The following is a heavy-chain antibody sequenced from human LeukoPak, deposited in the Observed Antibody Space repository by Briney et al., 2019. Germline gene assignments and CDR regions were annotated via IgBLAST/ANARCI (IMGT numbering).Heavy chain of an antibody. J-gene: IGHJ4*02. CDR2: INHSGST. D-gene: IGHD6-13*01. V-gene: IGHV4-34*01. CDR1: GGSFSGYY. Sequence: SETLSLTCAVYGGSFSGYYWSWIRQPPGKGLEWIGEINHSGSTNYNPSLKSRVTISVDTSKNQFSLKLSSVTAADTAVYYCARHDYEQQLAIDYWGQGTLVTVSS. CDR3: ARHDYEQQLAIDY.